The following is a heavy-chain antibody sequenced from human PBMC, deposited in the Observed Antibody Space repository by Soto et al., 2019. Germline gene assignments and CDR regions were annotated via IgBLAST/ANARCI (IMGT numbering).Heavy chain of an antibody. CDR1: GYTIDDYT. Sequence: EVQLVESGGVVVQPGGSLRLSCAASGYTIDDYTMHWVRQAPGKGLAWVALISWDGGSTYYADSVKGRFTISRDNSKNSLYLQMNSLRTEDTALYYCAKDRTPDCGGDCYSFDYWGQGTLVTVSS. CDR3: AKDRTPDCGGDCYSFDY. J-gene: IGHJ4*02. D-gene: IGHD2-21*02. CDR2: ISWDGGST. V-gene: IGHV3-43*01.